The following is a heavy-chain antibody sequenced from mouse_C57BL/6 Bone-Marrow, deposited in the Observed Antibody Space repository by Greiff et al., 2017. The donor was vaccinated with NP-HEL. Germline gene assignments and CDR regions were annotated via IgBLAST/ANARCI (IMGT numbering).Heavy chain of an antibody. Sequence: DVKLVESGGGLVKPGGSLKLSCAASGFTFSDYGMHWVRQAPEKGLEWVAYISSGSSTIYYADTVKGRFTISRDNAKNTLFLQMTSLRSEDTAMYYCARAPITTVVADWYFDVWGTGTTVTVSS. CDR2: ISSGSSTI. D-gene: IGHD1-1*01. CDR1: GFTFSDYG. J-gene: IGHJ1*03. CDR3: ARAPITTVVADWYFDV. V-gene: IGHV5-17*01.